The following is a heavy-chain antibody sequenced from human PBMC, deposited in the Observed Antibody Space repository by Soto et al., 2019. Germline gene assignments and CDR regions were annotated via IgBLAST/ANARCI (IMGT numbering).Heavy chain of an antibody. CDR3: AKGHPLYGDYDPYFDY. CDR2: ISGSGGST. D-gene: IGHD4-17*01. Sequence: GALRLPCCASGVTLSHESISWGRPAPGRGLEWVSAISGSGGSTYYADSVKGRFTISRDNSKNTLYLQMNSLRAEDTAVYYCAKGHPLYGDYDPYFDYWGQGTLVTVSS. J-gene: IGHJ4*02. V-gene: IGHV3-23*01. CDR1: GVTLSHES.